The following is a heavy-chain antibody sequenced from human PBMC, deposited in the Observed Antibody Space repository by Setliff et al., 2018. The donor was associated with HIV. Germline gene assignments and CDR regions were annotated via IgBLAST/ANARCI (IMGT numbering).Heavy chain of an antibody. V-gene: IGHV1-69*13. Sequence: GASVKVSCKASGGTFKNLAISWVRQAPGQGFEWMGGVIPSFATANYAQKFQGRITITADELTSTVYMDLNSLKSEDSAVYYCANPHDGGAFDVWGQGTAVTVSS. J-gene: IGHJ3*01. CDR2: VIPSFATA. CDR3: ANPHDGGAFDV. D-gene: IGHD1-1*01. CDR1: GGTFKNLA.